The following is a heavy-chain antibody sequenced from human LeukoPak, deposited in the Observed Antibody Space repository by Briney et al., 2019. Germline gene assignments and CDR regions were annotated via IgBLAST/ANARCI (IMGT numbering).Heavy chain of an antibody. CDR2: INPNSGGT. V-gene: IGHV1-2*02. CDR3: ASRRGYSSGWYGNWFDP. J-gene: IGHJ5*02. Sequence: VASVKVSCKASGYTFTGYYMHWVRQAPGQGLEWMGWINPNSGGTNYAQKFQGRVTMTRDTSISTAYMELSRLRSDDTAVYYCASRRGYSSGWYGNWFDPWGQGTLVTVSS. D-gene: IGHD6-19*01. CDR1: GYTFTGYY.